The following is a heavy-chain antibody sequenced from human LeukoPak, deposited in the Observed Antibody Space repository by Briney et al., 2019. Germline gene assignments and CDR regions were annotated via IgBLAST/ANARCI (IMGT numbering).Heavy chain of an antibody. Sequence: GESLKISCKGSGYSVTSYWIGWVRQMPGKGLEWMGIIYPGDSDTRYSPSFQGQVTISADKSISTAYLQWSSLKASDTAMYYCARRCGVSFGRDGYNCFDYWGQGTLVTVSS. CDR3: ARRCGVSFGRDGYNCFDY. CDR2: IYPGDSDT. D-gene: IGHD5-24*01. CDR1: GYSVTSYW. J-gene: IGHJ4*02. V-gene: IGHV5-51*01.